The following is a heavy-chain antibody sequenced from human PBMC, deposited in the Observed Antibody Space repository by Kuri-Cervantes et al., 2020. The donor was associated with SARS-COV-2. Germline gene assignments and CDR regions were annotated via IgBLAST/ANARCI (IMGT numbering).Heavy chain of an antibody. CDR3: AKSDWFDP. Sequence: GESLKISCAASGFSLSGFWMHWVRQVPGKGPVWVARSKYDGGSPSYADSVRGRFTISRDNAKNMLYLQMNSLRVEDTAVYYCAKSDWFDPWGRGTLVTVSS. CDR1: GFSLSGFW. J-gene: IGHJ5*02. CDR2: SKYDGGSP. V-gene: IGHV3-74*01.